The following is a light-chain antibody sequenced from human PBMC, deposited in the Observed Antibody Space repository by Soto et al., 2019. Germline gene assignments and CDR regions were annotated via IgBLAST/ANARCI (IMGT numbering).Light chain of an antibody. CDR3: QQRSSWPLT. J-gene: IGKJ4*01. Sequence: EIVMTQSPATLSVSPGERATLSCMASQSVSSNLAWYQQKPGQAPRLLIYGASTRATGIPARFSGSESGTDFTLSISSLEPEDFAVYFCQQRSSWPLTFGGGTKVDIK. CDR1: QSVSSN. CDR2: GAS. V-gene: IGKV3-11*01.